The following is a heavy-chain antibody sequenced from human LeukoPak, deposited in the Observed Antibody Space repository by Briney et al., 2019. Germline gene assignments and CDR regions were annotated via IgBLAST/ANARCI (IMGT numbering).Heavy chain of an antibody. CDR2: ISAYNGNT. CDR1: GGTFSSYA. J-gene: IGHJ5*02. V-gene: IGHV1-18*01. D-gene: IGHD3-22*01. CDR3: ARDLPRVTMIVDP. Sequence: ASVKVSCKASGGTFSSYAISWVRQAPGQGLEWMGWISAYNGNTNYAQKLQDRVTMTTDTTTSTAYMELRSLRPDDTAVYYCARDLPRVTMIVDPWGQGTLVTVSS.